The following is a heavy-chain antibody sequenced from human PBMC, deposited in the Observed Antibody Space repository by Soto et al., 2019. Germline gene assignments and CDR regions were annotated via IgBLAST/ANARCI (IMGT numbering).Heavy chain of an antibody. J-gene: IGHJ6*03. CDR3: AIYYCSSTSSCPRTTSNYYMDV. Sequence: VASVKVSCKASGYTFTGYYMHWVRQAPGQGLEWMGWINPNSGGTNYAQKFQGWVTMTRDTSISTAYMELSRLRSDDAAVYYCAIYYCSSTSSCPRTTSNYYMDVWGKGTTVTVSS. CDR1: GYTFTGYY. CDR2: INPNSGGT. V-gene: IGHV1-2*04. D-gene: IGHD2-2*01.